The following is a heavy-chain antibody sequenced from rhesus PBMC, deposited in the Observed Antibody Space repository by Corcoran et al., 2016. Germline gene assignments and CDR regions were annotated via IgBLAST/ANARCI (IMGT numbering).Heavy chain of an antibody. V-gene: IGHV3S42*01. CDR1: GFPFSIYW. CDR2: IINAWDGT. Sequence: EVQLVESGGGLAEPGGYLRLSCAATGFPFSIYWMSRVRQTPGKGLEWLSLIINAWDGTFNAAHVKCLFLTSRDHTKNTLSLQVNSLRAGDTAVYLCTRDAGWGRLDSWGQGVVVTVSP. D-gene: IGHD1-44*01. J-gene: IGHJ6*01. CDR3: TRDAGWGRLDS.